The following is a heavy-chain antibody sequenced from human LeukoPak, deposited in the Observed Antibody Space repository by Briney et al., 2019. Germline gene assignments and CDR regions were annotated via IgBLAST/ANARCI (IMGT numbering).Heavy chain of an antibody. CDR1: GFTFSDYY. CDR3: ARVNYYDSSGYRSGWFDP. V-gene: IGHV3-11*05. J-gene: IGHJ5*02. Sequence: PGGSLRLSCAASGFTFSDYYMSWIRQAPGKGLEWVSYISSSSSYTNYADSVKGRFTISRDNAKNSLYPQMNSLRAEDTAVYYCARVNYYDSSGYRSGWFDPWGQGTLVTVSS. CDR2: ISSSSSYT. D-gene: IGHD3-22*01.